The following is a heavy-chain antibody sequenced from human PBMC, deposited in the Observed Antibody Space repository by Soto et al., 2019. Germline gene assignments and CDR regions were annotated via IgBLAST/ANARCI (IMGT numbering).Heavy chain of an antibody. V-gene: IGHV1-18*01. Sequence: ASVKVSCKASGYTFTSYGISWVRQAPGQGLEWMGWISAYNGNTNYAQKLQGRVTMTTDTSTSTAYMELRSLRSDDTAVYYCARDLTTVINDHYYYYYYMDVWGKGTTVTVSS. D-gene: IGHD4-17*01. CDR3: ARDLTTVINDHYYYYYYMDV. CDR2: ISAYNGNT. CDR1: GYTFTSYG. J-gene: IGHJ6*03.